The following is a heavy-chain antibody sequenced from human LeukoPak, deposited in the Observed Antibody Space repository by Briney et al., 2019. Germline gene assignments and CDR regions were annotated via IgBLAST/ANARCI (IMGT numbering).Heavy chain of an antibody. J-gene: IGHJ4*02. CDR3: ARHSVSGADDY. D-gene: IGHD6-19*01. CDR1: GGSISITSYY. CDR2: VYYDGST. Sequence: SETLSLTCTVSGGSISITSYYWAWIRQPPGKGLEWIASVYYDGSTNYTPSLKSRLTISADTSRNQFSLKMSSVTAADTAVYYCARHSVSGADDYWGQGSLVTVSS. V-gene: IGHV4-39*01.